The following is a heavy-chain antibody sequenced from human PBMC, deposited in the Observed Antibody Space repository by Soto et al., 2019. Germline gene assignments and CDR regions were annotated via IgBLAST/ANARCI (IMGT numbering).Heavy chain of an antibody. V-gene: IGHV3-48*03. J-gene: IGHJ5*02. CDR2: ISSIGSTI. CDR3: TRDRIDSSIAAEPFDP. Sequence: SLRLSCAASGFAFSSFEMTWVRQAPGKGLEWVSYISSIGSTIYYADSVKGRFTIPRDNAKNALYLQMNSLRAEDTAVYYCTRDRIDSSIAAEPFDPWGQGTLVTVSS. D-gene: IGHD6-6*01. CDR1: GFAFSSFE.